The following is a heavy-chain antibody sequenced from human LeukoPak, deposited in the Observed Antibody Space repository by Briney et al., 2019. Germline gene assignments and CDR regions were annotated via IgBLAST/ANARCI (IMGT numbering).Heavy chain of an antibody. D-gene: IGHD2-15*01. Sequence: GGSLRLSCAASGFTFSRYWMHWVRQAPGKGLVWVSRINTDGSSTNYADSVKGRFTISRDNAKNTLYLQMNSLRAEDTAAYYCARIAWDAFDIWGQGTMVTVSS. CDR3: ARIAWDAFDI. V-gene: IGHV3-74*01. J-gene: IGHJ3*02. CDR2: INTDGSST. CDR1: GFTFSRYW.